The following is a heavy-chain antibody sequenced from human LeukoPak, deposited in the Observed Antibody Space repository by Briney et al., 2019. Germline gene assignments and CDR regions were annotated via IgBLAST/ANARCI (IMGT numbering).Heavy chain of an antibody. CDR3: ARVGGSWEGYYYYYMDV. V-gene: IGHV3-7*03. CDR1: GFAFSSYA. CDR2: IKQDECEK. D-gene: IGHD2-15*01. Sequence: PGRSLRLSCAASGFAFSSYAMHWVRQAPGKGLEWVANIKQDECEKYYVDSVKGRFTISRDNAKNSLYLQMNSLRAEDTAVYYCARVGGSWEGYYYYYMDVWGKGTTVTISS. J-gene: IGHJ6*03.